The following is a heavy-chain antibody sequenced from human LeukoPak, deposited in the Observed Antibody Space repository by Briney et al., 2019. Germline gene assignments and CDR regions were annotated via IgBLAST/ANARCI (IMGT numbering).Heavy chain of an antibody. V-gene: IGHV4-30-4*08. CDR3: ARGHKGYYYDSSGYYY. Sequence: PSQTLSLTCTVSGGSISSGDYYWSWIRQPPGKGLEWIGYIYYSGSTYYNPSLKSRVTITVDTPKNQFSLKLSSVTAADTAVYYCARGHKGYYYDSSGYYYWGQGTLVTVSS. CDR1: GGSISSGDYY. J-gene: IGHJ4*02. CDR2: IYYSGST. D-gene: IGHD3-22*01.